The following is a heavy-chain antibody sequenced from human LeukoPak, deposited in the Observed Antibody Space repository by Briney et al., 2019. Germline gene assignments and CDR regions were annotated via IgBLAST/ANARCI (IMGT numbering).Heavy chain of an antibody. J-gene: IGHJ4*02. CDR3: AKDRVGYSSGWYDGFRIDY. CDR1: GFTFSSYA. CDR2: ISGSGGST. Sequence: GGSLRLSCAASGFTFSSYAMSWVRQAPGKGLEWVSAISGSGGSTYYADSVKGRFTISRDNSKNTLYLQMNSLRAEDTAVYYCAKDRVGYSSGWYDGFRIDYWGQGTLVTVSS. V-gene: IGHV3-23*01. D-gene: IGHD6-19*01.